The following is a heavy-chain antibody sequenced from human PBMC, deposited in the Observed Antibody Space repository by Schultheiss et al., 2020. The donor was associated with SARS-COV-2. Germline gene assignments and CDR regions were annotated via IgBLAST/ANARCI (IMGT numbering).Heavy chain of an antibody. J-gene: IGHJ4*02. V-gene: IGHV3-74*01. D-gene: IGHD3-22*01. Sequence: GESLKISCEASGFSVSSHWMHWVRRAPGKGLEWVSRINGDGSSIGYADSVKGRFTISRDNSKNTLYLQMNSLRAEDTAVYYCARDRMYYYDSSGVDYWGQGTLVTVSS. CDR3: ARDRMYYYDSSGVDY. CDR1: GFSVSSHW. CDR2: INGDGSSI.